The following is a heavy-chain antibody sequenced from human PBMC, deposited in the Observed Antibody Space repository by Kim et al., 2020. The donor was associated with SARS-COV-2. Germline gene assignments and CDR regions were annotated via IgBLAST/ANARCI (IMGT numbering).Heavy chain of an antibody. CDR2: INPNSGGT. J-gene: IGHJ5*02. CDR1: GYTFTGYY. Sequence: ASVKVSCKASGYTFTGYYMHWVRQAPGQGLEWMGRINPNSGGTNYAQKFQGRVTMTRDTSISTAYMELSRLRSDDTAVYYCARDTTVTSQQWFDPWGQGTLVTVSS. V-gene: IGHV1-2*06. CDR3: ARDTTVTSQQWFDP. D-gene: IGHD4-17*01.